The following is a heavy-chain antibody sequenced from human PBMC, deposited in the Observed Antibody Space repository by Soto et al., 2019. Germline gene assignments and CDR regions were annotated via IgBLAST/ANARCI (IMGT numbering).Heavy chain of an antibody. J-gene: IGHJ6*02. V-gene: IGHV1-69*06. CDR2: IIPIFGTA. Sequence: QVQLVQSGAEVKKPGSSVKVSCKASGGTFSSYAISWVRQAPGHGLEWMGGIIPIFGTANYAQKFQGRVTITADKSTSTAYMELSSLRSEDTAVYYCARDRGIVVVPAAPPYYGMDGWGQGTTVTVSS. CDR1: GGTFSSYA. D-gene: IGHD2-2*01. CDR3: ARDRGIVVVPAAPPYYGMDG.